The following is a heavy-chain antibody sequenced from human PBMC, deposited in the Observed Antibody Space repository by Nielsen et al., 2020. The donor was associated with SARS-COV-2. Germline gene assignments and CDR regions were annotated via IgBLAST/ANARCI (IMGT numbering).Heavy chain of an antibody. CDR2: IYSGGTT. CDR3: ARGYMFFDS. CDR1: GFTIGTDY. J-gene: IGHJ4*02. Sequence: GGSLRLSCAASGFTIGTDYVNGVRQAPGKGREWVSVIYSGGTTYYADSVKGRFSISRDISRNTVYLQMNRLRGEDTAVFYCARGYMFFDSWGQGTLVTVSS. V-gene: IGHV3-66*01. D-gene: IGHD1-1*01.